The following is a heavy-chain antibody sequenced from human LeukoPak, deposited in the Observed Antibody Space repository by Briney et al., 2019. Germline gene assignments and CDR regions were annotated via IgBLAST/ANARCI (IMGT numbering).Heavy chain of an antibody. CDR2: IYYSGST. V-gene: IGHV4-59*01. D-gene: IGHD3-9*01. CDR1: GGSISSYY. J-gene: IGHJ4*02. CDR3: ARGLRYFDWLLEAPGDYYFDY. Sequence: PSETLSLTCTVSGGSISSYYWSWIRQPPGKGLEWIGYIYYSGSTNYNPSLKSRVTISVDTSKNQFSLKLSSVTAADTAVYYCARGLRYFDWLLEAPGDYYFDYWGQGTLVTVSS.